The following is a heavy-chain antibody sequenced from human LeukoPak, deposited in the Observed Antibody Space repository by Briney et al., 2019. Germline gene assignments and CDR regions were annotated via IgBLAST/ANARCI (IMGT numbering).Heavy chain of an antibody. V-gene: IGHV4-61*02. CDR1: GGSISSGSYY. Sequence: SETLSLTCTVSGGSISSGSYYWSWIRQPAGKGLEWIGRIYTSGSTNYNPSLKSRVTISVDTSKNQFSLKLSSVTAADTAVYYCARGIIVGAPYFDYWGQGTLVTVSS. D-gene: IGHD1-26*01. J-gene: IGHJ4*02. CDR3: ARGIIVGAPYFDY. CDR2: IYTSGST.